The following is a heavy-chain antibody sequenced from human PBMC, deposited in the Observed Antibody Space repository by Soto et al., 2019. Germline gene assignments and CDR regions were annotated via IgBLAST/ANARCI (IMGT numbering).Heavy chain of an antibody. CDR2: ISSNGGST. Sequence: EVQLVESGGGLVQPGGSLRLSCAASGFTFSSYAMHWVRQAPGKGLEYVSAISSNGGSTDYANSVKGRFTISRDNSKNTLDLQMGSLRAEDMAVYSCARGGRGYEFDYWGQGTLVTVSS. CDR1: GFTFSSYA. J-gene: IGHJ4*02. D-gene: IGHD5-12*01. V-gene: IGHV3-64*01. CDR3: ARGGRGYEFDY.